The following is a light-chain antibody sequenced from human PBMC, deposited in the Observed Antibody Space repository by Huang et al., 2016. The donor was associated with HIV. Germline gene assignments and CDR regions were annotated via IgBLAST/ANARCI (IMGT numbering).Light chain of an antibody. Sequence: EIVLTQSQGTLSLSPGERATLSCRASETVTSGDLAGYQQKPGQAPRLLIFGSSTRATGIPDRFTGSGSGTDFTLTITRLEREDFAMYYCQQYGGSPRTFGQGTKLELK. J-gene: IGKJ2*01. CDR1: ETVTSGD. CDR2: GSS. CDR3: QQYGGSPRT. V-gene: IGKV3-20*01.